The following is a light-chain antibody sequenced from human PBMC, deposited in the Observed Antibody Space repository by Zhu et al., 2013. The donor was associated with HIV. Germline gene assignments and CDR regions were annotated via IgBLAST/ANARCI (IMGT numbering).Light chain of an antibody. V-gene: IGLV2-14*03. CDR3: SSYAGTNNLL. J-gene: IGLJ2*01. CDR2: DVS. CDR1: SSDIGGYDY. Sequence: QSALTQPASVSGSPGQSITISCTGTSSDIGGYDYVSWYQHHPGKGPKLIIYDVSDRPSGVSNRFFGSKSGNTASLTVSGLQSEDEADYYCSSYAGTNNLLFGGGTKLTVL.